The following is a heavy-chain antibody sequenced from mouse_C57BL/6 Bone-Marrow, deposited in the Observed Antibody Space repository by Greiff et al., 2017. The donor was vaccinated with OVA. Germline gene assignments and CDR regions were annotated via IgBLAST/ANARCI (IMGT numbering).Heavy chain of an antibody. CDR1: GFTFSSYT. V-gene: IGHV5-9*01. D-gene: IGHD4-1*01. J-gene: IGHJ4*01. Sequence: DVMLVESGGGLVKPGGSLKLSCAASGFTFSSYTLSWVRQTPEKRLEWVATISGGGGNTYYPDSVKGRFPITRDNAKTTLYLQMSSMRSEDTALYYCARRTAVPMDYWGQGTSVTVSS. CDR2: ISGGGGNT. CDR3: ARRTAVPMDY.